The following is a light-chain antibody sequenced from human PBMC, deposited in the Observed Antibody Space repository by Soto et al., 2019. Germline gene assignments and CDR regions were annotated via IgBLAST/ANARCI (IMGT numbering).Light chain of an antibody. CDR1: NFNVKNNY. Sequence: QSVLTQPPSLSRTPGQRVTISCSGSNFNVKNNYVYWYQQFAGTAPKLLIYSNNRRPSGVPDRFSGSKSGSSASLAISGLRPEDEADYYWASWDDSLSETVFGGGTQLTV. CDR3: ASWDDSLSETV. V-gene: IGLV1-47*01. J-gene: IGLJ7*01. CDR2: SNN.